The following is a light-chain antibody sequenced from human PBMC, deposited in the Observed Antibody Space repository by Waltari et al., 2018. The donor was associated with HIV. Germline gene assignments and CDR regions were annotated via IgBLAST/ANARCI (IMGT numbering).Light chain of an antibody. CDR1: KIGSKS. CDR3: QVWDSSALYV. J-gene: IGLJ1*01. V-gene: IGLV3-9*01. CDR2: KNS. Sequence: YDLTQTLPVSVALGQTATISCGGTKIGSKSVHWYQQTSGQVPVLVIYKNSNRPAGIPVRFSGSNSETAATLTITGVQAGDEADYYCQVWDSSALYVFGPGTKVSV.